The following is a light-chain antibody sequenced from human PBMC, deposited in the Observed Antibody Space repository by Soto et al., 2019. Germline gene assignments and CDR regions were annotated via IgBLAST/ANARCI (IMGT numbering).Light chain of an antibody. V-gene: IGKV3-15*01. J-gene: IGKJ4*01. CDR1: QSVSST. CDR2: GAS. CDR3: QQLNSYPFA. Sequence: EIVMTQSPATLSASPGGRATLSCRASQSVSSTLAWYQQKPGQAPSLLIYGASNRSPGFPARFSGSVSGTDFTLTISSLQPEDFATYYCQQLNSYPFAFGGGTKVDIK.